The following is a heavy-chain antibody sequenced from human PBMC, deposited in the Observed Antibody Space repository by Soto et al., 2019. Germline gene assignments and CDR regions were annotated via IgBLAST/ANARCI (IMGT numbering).Heavy chain of an antibody. D-gene: IGHD5-12*01. CDR1: GYTFTSYG. V-gene: IGHV1-18*01. CDR2: ISAYNGNT. Sequence: ASVKVSCKASGYTFTSYGISWVRQAPGQGLEWMGWISAYNGNTNYAQKLQGRVTMTTDTSTSTAYMELRSLRSDDTAVYYCARVRWDSGYDSDAIDIWGQATMVSVSS. J-gene: IGHJ3*02. CDR3: ARVRWDSGYDSDAIDI.